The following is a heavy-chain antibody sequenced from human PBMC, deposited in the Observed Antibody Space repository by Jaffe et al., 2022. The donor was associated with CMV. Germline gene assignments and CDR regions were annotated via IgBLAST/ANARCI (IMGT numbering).Heavy chain of an antibody. CDR1: GGSISSYY. Sequence: QVQLQESGPGLVKPSETLSLTCTVSGGSISSYYWSWIRQPPGKGLEWIGYIYYSGSTNYNPSLKSRVTISVDTSKNQFSLKLSSVTAADTAVYYCARVSMDSTDYWYFDLWGRGTLVTVSS. D-gene: IGHD2-2*01. V-gene: IGHV4-59*01. CDR3: ARVSMDSTDYWYFDL. CDR2: IYYSGST. J-gene: IGHJ2*01.